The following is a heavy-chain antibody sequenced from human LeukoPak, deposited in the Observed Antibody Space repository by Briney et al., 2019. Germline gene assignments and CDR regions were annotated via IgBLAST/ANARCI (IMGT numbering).Heavy chain of an antibody. CDR3: VAGGAFDI. J-gene: IGHJ3*02. Sequence: PGGSLRLSCAASGITFSNEWMSWVRQAPGKGLEWVANIKEDGSEKYYVDAVKGRFTISRDNAKNSLYLLMNSLRVEDAAVYYCVAGGAFDIWGQGTMVTVS. V-gene: IGHV3-7*01. D-gene: IGHD3-16*01. CDR1: GITFSNEW. CDR2: IKEDGSEK.